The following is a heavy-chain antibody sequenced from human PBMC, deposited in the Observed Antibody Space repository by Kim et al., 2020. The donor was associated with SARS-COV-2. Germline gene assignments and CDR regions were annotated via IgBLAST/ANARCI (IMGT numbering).Heavy chain of an antibody. J-gene: IGHJ4*02. CDR3: SRLRAGVMVFDS. Sequence: GESLKISCKGLGYTFSNYWIGWVRQTPGKGLEWMGIFYPDDSDIRYNPSFQGQVTVSADKSFSTAYLQWNSLKASDPAIYYCSRLRAGVMVFDSWGQGTLVTVSS. CDR2: FYPDDSDI. CDR1: GYTFSNYW. V-gene: IGHV5-51*01. D-gene: IGHD3-10*01.